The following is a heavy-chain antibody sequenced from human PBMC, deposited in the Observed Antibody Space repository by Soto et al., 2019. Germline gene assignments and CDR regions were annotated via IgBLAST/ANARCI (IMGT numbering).Heavy chain of an antibody. J-gene: IGHJ3*02. D-gene: IGHD3-22*01. CDR3: ARVPYYYDSSGSYAFEI. CDR2: IYSGGST. CDR1: GFTVSSNY. V-gene: IGHV3-53*01. Sequence: PGGSLRLSCAASGFTVSSNYMSWVRQAPGKGLEWVSVIYSGGSTYYADSVKGRFTISRDNSKNTLYLQMNSLRAEDTAVYYCARVPYYYDSSGSYAFEIWGQGTMVTGSS.